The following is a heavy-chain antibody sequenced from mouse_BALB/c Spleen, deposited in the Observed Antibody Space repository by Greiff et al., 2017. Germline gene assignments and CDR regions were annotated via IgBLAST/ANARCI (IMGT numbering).Heavy chain of an antibody. CDR1: GYTFTNYW. V-gene: IGHV1-63*02. J-gene: IGHJ1*01. CDR3: ARGEVTTWYFDV. Sequence: QVQLKESGAELVRPGTSVKISCKASGYTFTNYWLGWVKQRPGHGLEWIGDIYPGGGYTNYNEKFKGKATLTADTSSSTAYMQLSSLTSEDSAVYFCARGEVTTWYFDVWGAGTTVTVSS. CDR2: IYPGGGYT. D-gene: IGHD2-1*01.